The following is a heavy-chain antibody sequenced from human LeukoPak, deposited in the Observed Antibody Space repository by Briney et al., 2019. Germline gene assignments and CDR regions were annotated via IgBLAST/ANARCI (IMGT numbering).Heavy chain of an antibody. V-gene: IGHV4-4*07. D-gene: IGHD2/OR15-2a*01. CDR1: GGSISSYY. CDR3: ARDSFYQGDYYYYMDV. Sequence: PSETLSLTCTVSGGSISSYYWSWIRQPAGKGLEWIGRIYISGSTNYNPSLKSRVTMSVDTSKNQFSLKLSSVTAADTAVYYCARDSFYQGDYYYYMDVWGKGTTVTVSS. J-gene: IGHJ6*03. CDR2: IYISGST.